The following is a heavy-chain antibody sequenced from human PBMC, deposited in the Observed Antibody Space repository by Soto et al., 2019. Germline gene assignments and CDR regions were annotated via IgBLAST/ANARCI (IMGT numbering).Heavy chain of an antibody. J-gene: IGHJ4*02. CDR1: GFTCCPYS. D-gene: IGHD6-19*01. CDR2: TPGSGGSA. V-gene: IGHV3-23*01. Sequence: PGGSGGLACVGVGFTCCPYSMNWVRQAPGKGLGWVSSTPGSGGSAYYADSVRGRFTISRDNSKNTVYLQLDSLRPEDSAIYYCAKGGSSGWFYFDFWGQGTQVTVSS. CDR3: AKGGSSGWFYFDF.